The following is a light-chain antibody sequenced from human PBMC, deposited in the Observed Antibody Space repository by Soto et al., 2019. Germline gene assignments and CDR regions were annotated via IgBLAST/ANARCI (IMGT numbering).Light chain of an antibody. V-gene: IGKV1-5*01. CDR3: QQRSNWPPT. CDR1: QSISSW. CDR2: DAS. Sequence: DIQMTHSPSTLAASVGDRVTITCRASQSISSWLAWYQQKPGKAPKLLIYDASNRATGIPARFSGSGSGTDFTLTISSLEPEDFAVYYCQQRSNWPPTFGQGTRLEI. J-gene: IGKJ5*01.